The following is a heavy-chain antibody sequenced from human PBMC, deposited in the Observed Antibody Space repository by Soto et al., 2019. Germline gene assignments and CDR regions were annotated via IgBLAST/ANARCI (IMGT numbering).Heavy chain of an antibody. D-gene: IGHD3-10*01. Sequence: QVQLVQSGAEVKKPGASVKVSCKASGYVFTRYGISWVRQAPGRGLEWMGWISVYDGHTNYAQKYQARVTMTRDTSTKTAHMELRSLTSDDTAVYFCASGFSSPDFSGSGSHTYYFGMDVWGQGTRVTVS. CDR3: ASGFSSPDFSGSGSHTYYFGMDV. J-gene: IGHJ6*02. CDR2: ISVYDGHT. CDR1: GYVFTRYG. V-gene: IGHV1-18*01.